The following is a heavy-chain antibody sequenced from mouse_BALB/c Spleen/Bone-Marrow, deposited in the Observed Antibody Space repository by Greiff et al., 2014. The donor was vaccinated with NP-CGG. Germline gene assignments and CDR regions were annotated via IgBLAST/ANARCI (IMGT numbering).Heavy chain of an antibody. CDR3: ARHEGGEMGFDY. CDR1: GYTFTEYI. D-gene: IGHD2-3*01. V-gene: IGHV1-62-2*01. J-gene: IGHJ2*01. Sequence: VQLQQSGAGLVKPGASVKLSCKASGYTFTEYIIHWVKQRSGQGLEWIGWFYPGSGSIKYNEKFKDKATLTADKSSSTVYTELSRLTSEDSAVYFCARHEGGEMGFDYWGQGTTLTVSS. CDR2: FYPGSGSI.